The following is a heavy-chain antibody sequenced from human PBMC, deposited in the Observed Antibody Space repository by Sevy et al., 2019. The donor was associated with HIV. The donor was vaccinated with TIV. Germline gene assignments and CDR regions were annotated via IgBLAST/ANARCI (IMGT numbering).Heavy chain of an antibody. CDR1: GFILGYYA. D-gene: IGHD4-17*01. CDR3: ARDFYEFGDRRGLDH. J-gene: IGHJ4*02. Sequence: GGSLRLSCTASGFILGYYAMHWVRQAPGKGLEWVAVSSYAGGNIYYADSVQGRFTVSRDNSKNTLYLQMNSLRPEDTAIYYCARDFYEFGDRRGLDHWGQGVLVTVSS. V-gene: IGHV3-30-3*01. CDR2: SSYAGGNI.